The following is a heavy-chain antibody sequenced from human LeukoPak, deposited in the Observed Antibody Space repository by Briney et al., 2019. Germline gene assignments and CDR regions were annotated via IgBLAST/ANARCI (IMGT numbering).Heavy chain of an antibody. D-gene: IGHD2-15*01. J-gene: IGHJ6*02. Sequence: GGSLRLSCAASGFTFSNYAMSWVRQAPGKGLEWVSAISRSGDSTYYADSVKGRFTISKDNSKNTLNLQMNSLRAEDTAVYYCTKTVVAAGTNYYHGMAVWGQGTTVTVFS. V-gene: IGHV3-23*01. CDR1: GFTFSNYA. CDR3: TKTVVAAGTNYYHGMAV. CDR2: ISRSGDST.